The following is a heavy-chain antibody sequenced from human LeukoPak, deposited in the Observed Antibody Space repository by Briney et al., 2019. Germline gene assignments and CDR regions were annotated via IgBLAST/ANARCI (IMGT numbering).Heavy chain of an antibody. CDR3: AKDSPLGTWYGLIDY. CDR2: ISASAGST. D-gene: IGHD6-13*01. V-gene: IGHV3-23*01. CDR1: GFTVSSNY. Sequence: GGSLRLSCAVSGFTVSSNYMSWVRQAPGKGLEWVSVISASAGSTYYADSVKGRFTISRDSSKNMLYLQMNSLRAEDTAVYYCAKDSPLGTWYGLIDYWGQGTLVTVSS. J-gene: IGHJ4*02.